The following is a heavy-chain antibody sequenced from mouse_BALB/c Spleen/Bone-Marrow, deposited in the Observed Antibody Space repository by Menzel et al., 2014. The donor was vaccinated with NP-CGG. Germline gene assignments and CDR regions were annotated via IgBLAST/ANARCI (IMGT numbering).Heavy chain of an antibody. V-gene: IGHV1S81*02. D-gene: IGHD2-10*02. CDR1: GYTFTSYW. CDR3: ARGGYGNYGRFAY. Sequence: VQLQESGAELVKPGASVKLSCKASGYTFTSYWIHWVKLRPGQGLEWIGEINPSNGRTNYNEKFKNKATLTVDKSSSTAYIQLSSLTSEDSAVYYCARGGYGNYGRFAYWGQGTLVTVSA. J-gene: IGHJ3*01. CDR2: INPSNGRT.